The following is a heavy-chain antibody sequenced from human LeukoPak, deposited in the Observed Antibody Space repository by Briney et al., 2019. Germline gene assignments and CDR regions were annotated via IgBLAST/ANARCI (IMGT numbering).Heavy chain of an antibody. J-gene: IGHJ4*02. CDR1: GFTVSSYA. D-gene: IGHD3-22*01. CDR2: ISGSGGST. Sequence: GGSLRLSCAASGFTVSSYAMSWVRQAPGKGLEWVSGISGSGGSTYYADSVKGRFTIFRDNSKNTLYLQMNSLRAEDTAVYHCAKDGYDTSGYHYDYWGQGTLVTVSS. CDR3: AKDGYDTSGYHYDY. V-gene: IGHV3-23*01.